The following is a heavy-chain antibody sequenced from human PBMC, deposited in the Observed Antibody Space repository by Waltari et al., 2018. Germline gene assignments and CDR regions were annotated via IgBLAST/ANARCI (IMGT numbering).Heavy chain of an antibody. V-gene: IGHV3-74*01. Sequence: MPGVRQAPGKGLVWVSRINSDGSGTSYADSVKGRFTISRDNTKNTLYLQMNSLRAEDTAVYYCARSCGLRCHWFDPWGQGTLVTVSS. J-gene: IGHJ5*02. CDR2: INSDGSGT. CDR3: ARSCGLRCHWFDP. D-gene: IGHD4-17*01.